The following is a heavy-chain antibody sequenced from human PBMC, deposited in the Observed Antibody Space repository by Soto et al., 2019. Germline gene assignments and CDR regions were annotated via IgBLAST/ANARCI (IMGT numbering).Heavy chain of an antibody. CDR3: ARHGRPADYYYGMDV. V-gene: IGHV5-51*01. Sequence: GESLKISCKGSGYSFTSYWIGWVRQMPGKGLEWMGIIYPGDSDTRYSPSFQGQVTISADKSISTAYLQWSSLKASDTAMYYCARHGRPADYYYGMDVWGQGTTVTVSS. D-gene: IGHD6-19*01. CDR1: GYSFTSYW. CDR2: IYPGDSDT. J-gene: IGHJ6*02.